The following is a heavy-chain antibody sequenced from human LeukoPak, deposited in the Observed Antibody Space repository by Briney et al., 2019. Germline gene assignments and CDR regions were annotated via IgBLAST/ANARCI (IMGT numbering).Heavy chain of an antibody. CDR2: IYYSGST. CDR1: GGSISSGDYY. V-gene: IGHV4-30-4*08. CDR3: AGDGYCSSTSCYSFYYMDV. J-gene: IGHJ6*03. D-gene: IGHD2-2*01. Sequence: SETLSLTCTVSGGSISSGDYYWSWIRQPPGKGLEWIGYIYYSGSTYYNPSLKSRVTISVDTSKNRFSLKLSSVTAADTAVYYCAGDGYCSSTSCYSFYYMDVWGKGTTVTVSS.